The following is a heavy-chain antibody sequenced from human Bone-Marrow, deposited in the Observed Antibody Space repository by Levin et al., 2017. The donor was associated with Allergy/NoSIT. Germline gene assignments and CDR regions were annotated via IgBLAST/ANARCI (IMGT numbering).Heavy chain of an antibody. V-gene: IGHV3-7*01. CDR1: GFVFSSHW. D-gene: IGHD3-3*01. J-gene: IGHJ4*02. CDR3: AREVVQYGRVVRGLDD. CDR2: INQDGTEK. Sequence: PGGSLRLSCAASGFVFSSHWMTWVRQAPGKGLEWVANINQDGTEKFFVDSVKGRFTISRHNAKNLLYLEMSSLRAEDTAVFYCAREVVQYGRVVRGLDDWGQGTLVTVSS.